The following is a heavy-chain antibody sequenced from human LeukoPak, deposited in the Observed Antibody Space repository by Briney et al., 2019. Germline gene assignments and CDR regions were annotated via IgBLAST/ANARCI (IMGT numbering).Heavy chain of an antibody. V-gene: IGHV3-66*01. D-gene: IGHD2-15*01. J-gene: IGHJ5*02. CDR1: GFTVSSNY. CDR3: AKDSTRGYCSGGSCYVDP. CDR2: IYSGGST. Sequence: GGSLRLSCAASGFTVSSNYMSWVRQAPGKGLEWVSVIYSGGSTYYADSVKGRFTISRDNSKNTLYLQMNSLRAEDTAVYYCAKDSTRGYCSGGSCYVDPWGQGTLVTVSP.